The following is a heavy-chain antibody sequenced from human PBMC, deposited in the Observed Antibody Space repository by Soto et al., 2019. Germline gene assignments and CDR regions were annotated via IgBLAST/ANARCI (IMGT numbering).Heavy chain of an antibody. Sequence: XQSLPRPGTVSGGPTSAFFWNWIRQSPGKGLEWIGRIYQTGYTMYNPSLQSRVTMSVDPSKHQFSLQVRSVTAADTAVYYCARSHSTSSIGSFDSWGQGRMVTVSS. V-gene: IGHV4-4*07. CDR2: IYQTGYT. CDR3: ARSHSTSSIGSFDS. CDR1: GGPTSAFF. D-gene: IGHD6-6*01. J-gene: IGHJ3*01.